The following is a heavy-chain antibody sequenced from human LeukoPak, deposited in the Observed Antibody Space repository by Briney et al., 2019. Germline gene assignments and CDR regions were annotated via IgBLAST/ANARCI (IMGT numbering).Heavy chain of an antibody. J-gene: IGHJ4*02. CDR1: GFTFSTYA. Sequence: GGSLRLSCAASGFTFSTYAMSWVRQAPWKGLECVAVISGNGTSTYHADSVKGRFTTSRDNPRNTLYLQMDSLRADDTAVYYCAKHLWRDLLWFGEGYYFDYWGQGTLATVSS. V-gene: IGHV3-23*01. CDR3: AKHLWRDLLWFGEGYYFDY. D-gene: IGHD3-10*01. CDR2: ISGNGTST.